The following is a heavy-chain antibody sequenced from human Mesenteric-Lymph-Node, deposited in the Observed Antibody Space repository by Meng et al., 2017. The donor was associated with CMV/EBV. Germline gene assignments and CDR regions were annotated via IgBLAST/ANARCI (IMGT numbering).Heavy chain of an antibody. CDR2: ISGSGGST. CDR1: GFTFSSYA. V-gene: IGHV3-23*01. D-gene: IGHD3-10*01. J-gene: IGHJ3*02. Sequence: LTCAASGFTFSSYAMSWVRQAPGKGLEWVSAISGSGGSTYYADSVKGRFTISRDNSKNTLYLQMNSLRAEDTAVYYCAKEAGSGSYLGHDAFDIWGQGTMVTVSS. CDR3: AKEAGSGSYLGHDAFDI.